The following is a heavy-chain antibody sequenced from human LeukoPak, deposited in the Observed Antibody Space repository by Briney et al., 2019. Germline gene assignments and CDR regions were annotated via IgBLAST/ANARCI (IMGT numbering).Heavy chain of an antibody. Sequence: ASVKVSCKASGYTFTSYDINWVRQAPGQGLEWMGRIIPIVGIANYAQKLQGRVTITADKSTSTAYMELSSLRSEDTAVYYCAREVWGPEYWGQGTLVTVSS. V-gene: IGHV1-69*04. CDR1: GYTFTSYD. J-gene: IGHJ4*02. CDR2: IIPIVGIA. D-gene: IGHD1-14*01. CDR3: AREVWGPEY.